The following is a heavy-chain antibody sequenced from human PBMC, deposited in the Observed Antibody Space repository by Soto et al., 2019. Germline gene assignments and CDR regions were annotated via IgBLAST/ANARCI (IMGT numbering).Heavy chain of an antibody. CDR2: IYYSGST. V-gene: IGHV4-59*08. J-gene: IGHJ6*03. CDR3: ATLDYGDYGDHEYYYYMDV. Sequence: LETLSLTCTVSGGSISSYYWSWIRQPPGKGLEWIGYIYYSGSTNYNPSLKSRVTISVDTSKNQFSLKLSSVTAADTAVYYCATLDYGDYGDHEYYYYMDVWGKGTTVTVSS. CDR1: GGSISSYY. D-gene: IGHD4-17*01.